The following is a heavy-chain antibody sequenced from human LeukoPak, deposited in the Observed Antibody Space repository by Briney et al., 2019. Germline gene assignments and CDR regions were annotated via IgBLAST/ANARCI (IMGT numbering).Heavy chain of an antibody. CDR1: GFTVSSNY. CDR2: IYSGGST. V-gene: IGHV3-53*01. Sequence: GGSLRLSCAASGFTVSSNYMSWVRQAPGKGLEWVSVIYSGGSTYYADSVKGRFTISRDNSKNTLYLQMNSLRAEDTAVYYCARSTYDSSGYLPPFDYWGQGTLVTVSS. J-gene: IGHJ4*02. CDR3: ARSTYDSSGYLPPFDY. D-gene: IGHD3-22*01.